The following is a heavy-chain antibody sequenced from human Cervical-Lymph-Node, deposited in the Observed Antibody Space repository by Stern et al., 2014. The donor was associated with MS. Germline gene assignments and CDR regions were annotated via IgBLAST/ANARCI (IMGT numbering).Heavy chain of an antibody. V-gene: IGHV1-46*01. Sequence: VQLVQSGAEVKKPGASVKVSCKASGYTFTYYYLHWVRQAPGQGLEWMGIINPSSSNTTYAQKFQGRVTMTRDTSTTTVYMELSSLTSEDTAVYYCARDEGISWPFDYWGQGTLVTVSS. CDR2: INPSSSNT. D-gene: IGHD2-15*01. CDR1: GYTFTYYY. CDR3: ARDEGISWPFDY. J-gene: IGHJ4*01.